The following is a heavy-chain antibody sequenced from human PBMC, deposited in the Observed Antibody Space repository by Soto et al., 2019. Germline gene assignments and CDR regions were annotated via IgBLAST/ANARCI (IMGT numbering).Heavy chain of an antibody. V-gene: IGHV3-30*18. CDR1: GFTFSSYG. Sequence: GGSLRLSCAASGFTFSSYGMHWVRQAPGKGLEWVAVISYDGSNKYYADSVKGRFTISRDNSKNTLYLQMNSLRAEDTAVYYCAKDRVYNPRSAFDIWGQGTMVTVSS. J-gene: IGHJ3*02. D-gene: IGHD1-1*01. CDR3: AKDRVYNPRSAFDI. CDR2: ISYDGSNK.